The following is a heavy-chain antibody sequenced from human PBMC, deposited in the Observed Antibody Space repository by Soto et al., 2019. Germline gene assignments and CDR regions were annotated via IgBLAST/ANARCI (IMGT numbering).Heavy chain of an antibody. V-gene: IGHV3-21*01. CDR1: GFTFSSYS. CDR3: ARDSVKVATITVTNYYYYGMDV. Sequence: GGSLRLSCAASGFTFSSYSMNWVRQAPGKGLEWVSSISSSSSYIYYADSVKGRFTISRDNAKNSLYLQMNSLRAEDTAVYYCARDSVKVATITVTNYYYYGMDVWGQGTTVTVSS. J-gene: IGHJ6*02. D-gene: IGHD5-12*01. CDR2: ISSSSSYI.